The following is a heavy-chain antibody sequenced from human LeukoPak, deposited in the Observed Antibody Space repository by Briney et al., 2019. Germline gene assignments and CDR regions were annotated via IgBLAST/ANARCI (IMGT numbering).Heavy chain of an antibody. V-gene: IGHV3-74*01. CDR1: GFTFSSYW. Sequence: PGGSLRLSCAASGFTFSSYWMHWVRQAPGKGLVWVSRINSDGSSTSYADSVKGRFTISRDNAKNTLYLQMNSLRAEDTAVYYCARASSGPNYYYGMDVWGQGTTVTVSS. CDR2: INSDGSST. J-gene: IGHJ6*02. CDR3: ARASSGPNYYYGMDV. D-gene: IGHD6-19*01.